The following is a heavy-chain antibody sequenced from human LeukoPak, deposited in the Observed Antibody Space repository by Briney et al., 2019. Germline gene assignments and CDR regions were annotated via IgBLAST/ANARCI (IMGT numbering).Heavy chain of an antibody. J-gene: IGHJ4*02. CDR2: ISSSSSYI. D-gene: IGHD5-18*01. V-gene: IGHV3-21*01. CDR1: GFTFSSYS. Sequence: PGGSLRLSCAASGFTFSSYSMNWVRQAPGKGLEWVSSISSSSSYIYYADSVKGRFTISRDNAKNSLYLQMNSLRAEDTAVYYCARVGSYGFGGVDYWGQGTLVTVSS. CDR3: ARVGSYGFGGVDY.